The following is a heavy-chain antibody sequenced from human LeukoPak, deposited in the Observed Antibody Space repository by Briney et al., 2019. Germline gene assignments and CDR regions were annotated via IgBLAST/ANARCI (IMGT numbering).Heavy chain of an antibody. D-gene: IGHD6-13*01. Sequence: GGSLRLSCAASGFTFEGDGMSGFLQAPGKELEGVSGINWNGGSTDYADSVKGRFTISRDSAKNSLYLQMNSLRAEDTALYYCARDCCGSSHFYYYSMDVWGKGNTVTVSS. J-gene: IGHJ6*03. CDR3: ARDCCGSSHFYYYSMDV. CDR2: INWNGGST. CDR1: GFTFEGDG. V-gene: IGHV3-20*04.